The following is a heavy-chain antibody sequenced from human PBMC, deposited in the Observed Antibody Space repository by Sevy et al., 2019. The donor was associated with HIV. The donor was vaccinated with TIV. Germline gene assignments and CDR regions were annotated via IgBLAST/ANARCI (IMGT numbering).Heavy chain of an antibody. J-gene: IGHJ6*02. D-gene: IGHD3-22*01. CDR3: AKARGGYRNHYYYPMDV. Sequence: GGSLRLSCVASGFNFDEFAIHWVRQAPGKGLEWVSGISYNSGSIGYADSVKGRFNISRDNAKKSLYLQMNSLRIEDTALYYCAKARGGYRNHYYYPMDVWGQGTTVTVSS. V-gene: IGHV3-9*01. CDR2: ISYNSGSI. CDR1: GFNFDEFA.